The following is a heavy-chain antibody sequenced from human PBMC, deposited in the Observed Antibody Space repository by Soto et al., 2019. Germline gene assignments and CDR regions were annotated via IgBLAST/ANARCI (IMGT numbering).Heavy chain of an antibody. Sequence: ASVKVSCKASGGTFSSYAISWVRQAPGQGLEWMGGIIPIFGTANYAQKFQGRVTITADESTSTAYMELSSLRSEDTAVYYCARVGAAGTYSGSYFYDYWGQGTLVTVSS. CDR3: ARVGAAGTYSGSYFYDY. D-gene: IGHD1-26*01. CDR1: GGTFSSYA. CDR2: IIPIFGTA. V-gene: IGHV1-69*13. J-gene: IGHJ4*02.